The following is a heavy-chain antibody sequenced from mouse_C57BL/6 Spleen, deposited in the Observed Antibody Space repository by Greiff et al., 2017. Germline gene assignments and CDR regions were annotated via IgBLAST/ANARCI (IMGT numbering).Heavy chain of an antibody. D-gene: IGHD1-1*01. Sequence: EVQGVESGGGLVKPGGSLKLSCAASGFTFSSYAMSWVRQTPEKRLEWVATISDGGSYTYYPDNVKGRFTISRDNAKNNLYLQMSHLKSEDTAMYYCARKTTVAPYAMDYWGQGTSVTGSA. CDR1: GFTFSSYA. CDR2: ISDGGSYT. J-gene: IGHJ4*01. CDR3: ARKTTVAPYAMDY. V-gene: IGHV5-4*01.